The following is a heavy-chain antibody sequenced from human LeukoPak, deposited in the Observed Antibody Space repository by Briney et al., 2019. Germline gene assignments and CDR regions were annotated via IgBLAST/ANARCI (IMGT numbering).Heavy chain of an antibody. J-gene: IGHJ2*01. CDR2: IYYSGST. V-gene: IGHV4-59*08. CDR1: GGSFSGYY. Sequence: PSETLSLTCAVYGGSFSGYYWSWIRQPPGKGLEWIGYIYYSGSTNYNPSLKSRVTISVDTSKNQFSLKLSSVTAADTAVYYCARQDGEMALDLWGRGTLVTVSS. D-gene: IGHD2-21*01. CDR3: ARQDGEMALDL.